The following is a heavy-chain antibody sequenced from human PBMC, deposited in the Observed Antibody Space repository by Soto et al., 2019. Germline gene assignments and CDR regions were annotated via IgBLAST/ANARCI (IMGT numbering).Heavy chain of an antibody. CDR1: GGSVSSGSYY. CDR3: AGYPSPNPRYCSGGSCYSIPFDY. D-gene: IGHD2-15*01. V-gene: IGHV4-61*01. J-gene: IGHJ4*02. Sequence: PSETLSLTCTVSGGSVSSGSYYWSWIRQPPGKGLEWIGYIYYSGSTNYNPSLKSRVTISVDTSKNQFSLKLSSVTAADTAVYYCAGYPSPNPRYCSGGSCYSIPFDYWGQGTLVTVSS. CDR2: IYYSGST.